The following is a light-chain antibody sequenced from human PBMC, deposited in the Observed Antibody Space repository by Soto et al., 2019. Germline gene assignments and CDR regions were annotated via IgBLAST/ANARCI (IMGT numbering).Light chain of an antibody. CDR3: HQYDSWT. CDR1: QSFNSIY. CDR2: GAS. V-gene: IGKV3-20*01. Sequence: EIVLTQSPSTLSLCPGERATLSCRASQSFNSIYLAWYQQKPGQAPRLLIYGASSRATGIPDRFSGSGSGTDFTLTISRLEPEDFAVYFCHQYDSWTFGQGTKVDIK. J-gene: IGKJ1*01.